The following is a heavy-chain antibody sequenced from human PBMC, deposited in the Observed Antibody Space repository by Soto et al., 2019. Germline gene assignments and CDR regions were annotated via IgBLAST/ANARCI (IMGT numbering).Heavy chain of an antibody. Sequence: ETLSLTCTVSGGSISTYYWSWIRQPPGKGLEWIGYIYYSGSTNYNPSLKSRVTMSVDTSKNQFSLKLSSVTAADTAVYYCARGLMPTLEWLPYFDYWGQGALVTVSS. J-gene: IGHJ4*02. CDR1: GGSISTYY. CDR2: IYYSGST. D-gene: IGHD3-3*01. V-gene: IGHV4-59*01. CDR3: ARGLMPTLEWLPYFDY.